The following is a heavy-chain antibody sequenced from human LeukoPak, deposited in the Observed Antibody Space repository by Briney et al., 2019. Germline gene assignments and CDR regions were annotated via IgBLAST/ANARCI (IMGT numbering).Heavy chain of an antibody. D-gene: IGHD3-9*01. CDR2: IYYSGST. CDR1: GGSISSSSYY. Sequence: NPSETLSLTCTVSGGSISSSSYYWGWIRQPPGKGLEWIGSIYYSGSTYYNPSLKSRVTISVDTSKNQFSLKLSSVTAADTAVYYCARDYDILTGYYRFWFDYWGQGTLVTVSS. V-gene: IGHV4-39*07. J-gene: IGHJ4*02. CDR3: ARDYDILTGYYRFWFDY.